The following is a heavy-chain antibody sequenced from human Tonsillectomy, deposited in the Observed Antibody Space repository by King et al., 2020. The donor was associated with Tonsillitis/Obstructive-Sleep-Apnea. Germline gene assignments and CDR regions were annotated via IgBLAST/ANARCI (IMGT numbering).Heavy chain of an antibody. CDR1: GYSFTTYW. J-gene: IGHJ3*02. Sequence: QLVQSGAEVKKPGESLKISCKGSGYSFTTYWIGWVRQMPGKGLEWMGIIYRGDSDTRYSPSFQGQVTISADKSIRTAYLQWSSLKASDTAIYYCARLRGSEPIAAAFDIWGQGTMVTVSS. CDR3: ARLRGSEPIAAAFDI. D-gene: IGHD3-10*01. CDR2: IYRGDSDT. V-gene: IGHV5-51*03.